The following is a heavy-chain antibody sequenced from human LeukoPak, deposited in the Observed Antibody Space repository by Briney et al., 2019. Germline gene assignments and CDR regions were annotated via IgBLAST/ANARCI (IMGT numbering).Heavy chain of an antibody. J-gene: IGHJ4*02. CDR1: GYTFTRYY. CDR3: ARGSREYYYDSSGTRGGPNDY. Sequence: ASVKVSCKASGYTFTRYYMHWVRQAPGQGLEWMGWINPNSGGKKYAQKFQCRVTMTRDTSISTAYMELSRLRSDDTAVYYCARGSREYYYDSSGTRGGPNDYWGQGTLVTVSS. V-gene: IGHV1-2*02. D-gene: IGHD3-22*01. CDR2: INPNSGGK.